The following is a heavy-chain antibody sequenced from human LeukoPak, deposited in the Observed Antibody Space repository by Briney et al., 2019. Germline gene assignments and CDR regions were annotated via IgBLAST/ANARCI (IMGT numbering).Heavy chain of an antibody. CDR1: GYTLTELS. CDR3: ARDQDYYDSSGSDY. J-gene: IGHJ4*02. CDR2: FDPEDGET. V-gene: IGHV1-24*01. Sequence: ASVKVSCKVSGYTLTELSMHWVRQAPGKGLEWMGGFDPEDGETIYAQKFQGRVTMTTDASTSTAYMELRSLRSDDTAVYYCARDQDYYDSSGSDYWGQGTLVTVSS. D-gene: IGHD3-22*01.